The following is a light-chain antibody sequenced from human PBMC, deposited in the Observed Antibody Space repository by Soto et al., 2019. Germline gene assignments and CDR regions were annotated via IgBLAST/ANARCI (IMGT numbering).Light chain of an antibody. CDR2: DVS. V-gene: IGLV2-14*01. CDR3: SSYTGSSTYVV. CDR1: SIDVGGYNY. Sequence: QSALTQPASMSGSPGQSITISCTGTSIDVGGYNYVSWYQQHPGKAPKLMIYDVSNRPSGVSNRFSGSKSGNTASLTISGLQAEDEADYYCSSYTGSSTYVVFGGGTKLTVL. J-gene: IGLJ2*01.